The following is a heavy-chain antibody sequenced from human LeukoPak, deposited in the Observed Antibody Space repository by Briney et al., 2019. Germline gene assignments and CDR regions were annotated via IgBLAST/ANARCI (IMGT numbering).Heavy chain of an antibody. Sequence: PGGSLRLSCAASGFTFTSYWMHWVRQAPGKGLVWVSRGEGDGSTSTYADSVKGRFTISRDNAKNTLYLQMNSLRAEDTAVYYCTNTDHFAYWGQGTLVTVSS. J-gene: IGHJ4*02. CDR2: GEGDGSTS. CDR1: GFTFTSYW. V-gene: IGHV3-74*03. CDR3: TNTDHFAY.